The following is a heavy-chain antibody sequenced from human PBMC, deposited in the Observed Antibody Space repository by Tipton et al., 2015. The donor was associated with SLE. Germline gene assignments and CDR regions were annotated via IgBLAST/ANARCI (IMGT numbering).Heavy chain of an antibody. Sequence: GSLRLSCAASGFTFSSYSMNWVRQAPGKGLEWVSSISSSSSYIYYADSVKGRFTISRDNAKNSLYLQMNSLRAEDTAVYYCARDTEDIVVVPAAQGPYMDVWGKGTTVTVSS. D-gene: IGHD2-2*01. CDR3: ARDTEDIVVVPAAQGPYMDV. V-gene: IGHV3-21*01. J-gene: IGHJ6*03. CDR2: ISSSSSYI. CDR1: GFTFSSYS.